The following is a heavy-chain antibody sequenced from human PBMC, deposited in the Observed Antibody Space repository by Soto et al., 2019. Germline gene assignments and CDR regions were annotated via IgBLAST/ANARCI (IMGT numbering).Heavy chain of an antibody. CDR1: GGSISSSSYY. V-gene: IGHV4-39*01. Sequence: PSETLSLTCTVSGGSISSSSYYWGWIRQPPGKGLEWIGSIYYSGSTYYNPSLKSRVTISVDTSKNQFSLKLSSVTAADTAVYYCASHHHETAMAYYCDYWGQGTLVTVSS. J-gene: IGHJ4*02. D-gene: IGHD5-18*01. CDR3: ASHHHETAMAYYCDY. CDR2: IYYSGST.